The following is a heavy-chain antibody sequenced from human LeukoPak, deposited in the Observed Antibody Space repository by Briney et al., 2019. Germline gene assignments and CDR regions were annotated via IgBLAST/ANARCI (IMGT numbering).Heavy chain of an antibody. D-gene: IGHD3-22*01. J-gene: IGHJ4*02. CDR2: ISAYNGNT. CDR1: GYTFTSYG. V-gene: IGHV1-18*01. Sequence: GASVKVSCKASGYTFTSYGISWVRQAPGQGLEWMGWISAYNGNTNYAQKLQGRVTMTTDTSTSTAYMELSSLRSEDTAVYYCARDLLGSYYDSSGSYLDYWGQGTLVTVSS. CDR3: ARDLLGSYYDSSGSYLDY.